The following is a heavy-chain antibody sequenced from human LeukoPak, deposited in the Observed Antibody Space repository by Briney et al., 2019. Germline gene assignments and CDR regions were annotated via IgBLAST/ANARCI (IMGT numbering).Heavy chain of an antibody. J-gene: IGHJ4*02. CDR3: AGDIGDGATPDY. CDR1: GFTFSSYT. D-gene: IGHD1-26*01. CDR2: IKQDGSEK. V-gene: IGHV3-7*01. Sequence: PGGSLRLSCAASGFTFSSYTMNWVRQAPGKGLEWVANIKQDGSEKYYVDSVKGRFTISRDNAKNSLYLQMNSLRAEDTAVYYCAGDIGDGATPDYWGQGTLVTVSS.